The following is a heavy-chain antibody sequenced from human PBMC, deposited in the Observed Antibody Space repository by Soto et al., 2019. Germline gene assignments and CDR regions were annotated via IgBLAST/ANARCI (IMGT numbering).Heavy chain of an antibody. CDR3: AEGATYCGGDCYSIGDAFDI. J-gene: IGHJ3*02. Sequence: QVQLVESGGGVVQPGRSLRLSCAASGFSFSSYGIHWVRQAPGKGLEWVAVISYDGSNTYYADSVKGRFTISRDNSKNTLYLQMNSLRAEDTAVYYCAEGATYCGGDCYSIGDAFDIWGQGTMVTVSS. CDR1: GFSFSSYG. V-gene: IGHV3-30*18. D-gene: IGHD2-21*02. CDR2: ISYDGSNT.